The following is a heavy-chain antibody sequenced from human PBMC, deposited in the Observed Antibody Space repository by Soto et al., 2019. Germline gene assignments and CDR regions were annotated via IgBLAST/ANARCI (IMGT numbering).Heavy chain of an antibody. CDR3: ARGVGGSSSNWFDP. D-gene: IGHD6-6*01. Sequence: QVQLVESGGGVVQPGRSLRLSCAASGFTFSSYAMHWVRQAPGKGLEWVAVISYDGSNKYYADSVKGRFTISRDNSKNTLYLQMNSLGAEDTAVYYCARGVGGSSSNWFDPWGQGTLVTVSS. CDR1: GFTFSSYA. V-gene: IGHV3-30-3*01. CDR2: ISYDGSNK. J-gene: IGHJ5*02.